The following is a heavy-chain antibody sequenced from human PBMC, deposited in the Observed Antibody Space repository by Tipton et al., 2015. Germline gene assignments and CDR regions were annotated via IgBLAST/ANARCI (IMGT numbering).Heavy chain of an antibody. CDR3: ASDPRTRTTADSRSAAFDV. D-gene: IGHD4-17*01. CDR1: GGTLRKYA. CDR2: INTIIGTV. V-gene: IGHV1-69*01. Sequence: QVQLVQSGPEVKKPGSSVKVSCKASGGTLRKYAISWVRQAPGQGPEWMGEINTIIGTVIYAQKFLGRVTITADEATTTAYMELSSLRSDDTAVYYCASDPRTRTTADSRSAAFDVWGQGTEVTISS. J-gene: IGHJ3*01.